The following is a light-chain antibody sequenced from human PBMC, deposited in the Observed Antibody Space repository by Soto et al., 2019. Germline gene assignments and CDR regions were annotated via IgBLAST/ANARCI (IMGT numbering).Light chain of an antibody. CDR3: HQYGSSPST. Sequence: EIVLTQSPGTLSLSPGERAALSCRASQSITRNYLAWYQQRPGQAPRLLIYGASNRATGIPDRFSGSGSGADFTLTISRLEPEDFAVYYCHQYGSSPSTFGQGTKVDI. J-gene: IGKJ1*01. CDR2: GAS. V-gene: IGKV3-20*01. CDR1: QSITRNY.